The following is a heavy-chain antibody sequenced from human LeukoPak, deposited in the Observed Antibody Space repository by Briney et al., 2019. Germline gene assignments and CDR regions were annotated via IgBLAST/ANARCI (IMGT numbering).Heavy chain of an antibody. CDR1: GFTFSSYS. D-gene: IGHD4-11*01. V-gene: IGHV3-30*04. Sequence: VRSLRLSCAASGFTFSSYSTHWVRQAPGKGLEWVAIISDDGANKYYADSVKGRFTISRDNSKNTLYLQMNSLRAEDTAVYYCARDGFYSNYGLDYWGQGTLVTVSS. CDR3: ARDGFYSNYGLDY. J-gene: IGHJ4*02. CDR2: ISDDGANK.